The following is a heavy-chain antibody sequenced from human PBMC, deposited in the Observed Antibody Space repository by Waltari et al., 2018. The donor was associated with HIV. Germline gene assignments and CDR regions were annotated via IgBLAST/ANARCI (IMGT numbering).Heavy chain of an antibody. D-gene: IGHD2-8*02. V-gene: IGHV3-33*01. Sequence: QVQLVESGGGVVQPGRSLRLSCVASGFTVRKHGMPWVRQAPGKGREWVAVVWQDGINKYYGDSVKGRFTISRDNSKNTLELQMNSLRAEDTAVYYCARDVQGYCAGERCFYGMDVWGQGTTVTVSS. CDR2: VWQDGINK. CDR3: ARDVQGYCAGERCFYGMDV. J-gene: IGHJ6*02. CDR1: GFTVRKHG.